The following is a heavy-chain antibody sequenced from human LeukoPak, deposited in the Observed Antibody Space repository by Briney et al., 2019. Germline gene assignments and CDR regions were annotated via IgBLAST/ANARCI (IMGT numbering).Heavy chain of an antibody. Sequence: SETLSLTCTVSGGSITTSSYYWGWIRQPPGKGLEWIGIIYYSGSTYYNPSLKGRVTISVDTSKNQFSLKLSSVTASDTAVYYCARAFRARYFDLWGRGTLVTVSS. V-gene: IGHV4-39*01. CDR2: IYYSGST. D-gene: IGHD2/OR15-2a*01. J-gene: IGHJ2*01. CDR1: GGSITTSSYY. CDR3: ARAFRARYFDL.